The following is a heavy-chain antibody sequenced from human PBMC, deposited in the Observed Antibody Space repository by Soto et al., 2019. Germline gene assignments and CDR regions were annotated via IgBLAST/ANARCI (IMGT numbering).Heavy chain of an antibody. CDR1: GGTISNFA. V-gene: IGHV1-69*01. J-gene: IGHJ4*02. Sequence: QVQLVQSGAEVKKPGSSVKVSCTTSGGTISNFAINWVRQAPGQGLEWMGGIVPIDGTTNYAEKFQGRVTITADASRSTAYMDLSSLRSDDTVVYYCARSFTKSRRGGVAFDYWGQGTLLTVSP. D-gene: IGHD3-3*01. CDR2: IVPIDGTT. CDR3: ARSFTKSRRGGVAFDY.